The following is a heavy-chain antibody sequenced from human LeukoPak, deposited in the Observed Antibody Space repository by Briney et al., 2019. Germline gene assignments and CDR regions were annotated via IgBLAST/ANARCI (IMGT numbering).Heavy chain of an antibody. J-gene: IGHJ4*02. V-gene: IGHV4-39*01. CDR1: GDSISSSSHY. Sequence: SETLSLTCTVSGDSISSSSHYWGWIRQPPGKGLQWIGSIYYSGSTNYNPSLKSRVTISVDTSKNQFSLKLNSVTAADTAVYSCARQTGGAVAGPTHFDYWGQGTLVTVSS. D-gene: IGHD6-19*01. CDR3: ARQTGGAVAGPTHFDY. CDR2: IYYSGST.